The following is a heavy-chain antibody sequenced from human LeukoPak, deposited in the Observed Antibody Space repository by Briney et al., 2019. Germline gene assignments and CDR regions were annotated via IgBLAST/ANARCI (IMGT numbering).Heavy chain of an antibody. V-gene: IGHV3-21*01. CDR1: GFTFSAYS. CDR2: ISSSGRSI. D-gene: IGHD3-10*01. J-gene: IGHJ4*02. Sequence: GGSLRLSCAASGFTFSAYSMKWVRQAPGKRLEGGARISSSGRSISSADSVKGRFTVSRDNANSTLYLQMSSLRVDDTAVYYCASGIYYGSGIYRNDYHWGQGTLVTVSS. CDR3: ASGIYYGSGIYRNDYH.